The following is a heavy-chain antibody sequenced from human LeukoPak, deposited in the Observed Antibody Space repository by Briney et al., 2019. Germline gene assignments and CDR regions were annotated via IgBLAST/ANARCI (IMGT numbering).Heavy chain of an antibody. CDR1: GGSFSGYY. V-gene: IGHV4-34*01. CDR2: INHSGSA. Sequence: PSETLSLTCAVYGGSFSGYYWSWIRQPPGKGLEWIGEINHSGSANYNPSLKSRVTISVDTSKNQFSMKLRSVTAADTAVYYCARSPNLLFDYWGQGTLVTVSS. CDR3: ARSPNLLFDY. J-gene: IGHJ4*02.